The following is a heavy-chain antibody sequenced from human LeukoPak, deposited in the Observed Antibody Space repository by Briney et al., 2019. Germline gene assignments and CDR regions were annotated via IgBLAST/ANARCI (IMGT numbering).Heavy chain of an antibody. D-gene: IGHD4/OR15-4a*01. Sequence: SETLSLTCTVSGGSISSDYWSWIRQPPGKGLEWIGYISHGGTTSYNPSLKSRVTISVDTSKNQFSLRLSSVTAADTALYYCARHAAFADYQSHLTHFDYWGQGTLVTVSS. CDR1: GGSISSDY. CDR2: ISHGGTT. V-gene: IGHV4-59*08. J-gene: IGHJ4*02. CDR3: ARHAAFADYQSHLTHFDY.